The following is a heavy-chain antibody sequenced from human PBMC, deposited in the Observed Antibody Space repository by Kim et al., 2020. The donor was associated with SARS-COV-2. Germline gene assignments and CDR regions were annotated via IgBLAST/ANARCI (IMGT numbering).Heavy chain of an antibody. J-gene: IGHJ4*02. V-gene: IGHV3-30*01. CDR2: K. CDR3: ARVGMYYFDY. Sequence: KYYADSVKGRFTISRDNSKNTLYLQMNSLRAEDTAVYYCARVGMYYFDYWGQGTLVTVSS.